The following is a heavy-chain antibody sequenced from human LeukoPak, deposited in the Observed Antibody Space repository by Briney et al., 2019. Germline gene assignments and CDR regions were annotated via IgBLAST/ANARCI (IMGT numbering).Heavy chain of an antibody. CDR3: AREGSAGVGATVDYYGMDV. D-gene: IGHD1-26*01. CDR1: GFTFSSYW. Sequence: GGSLRLSCAASGFTFSSYWMHWVRQAPGKGLVWVSRINSDGSSTSYADSVKGRFTISRDNAKNTLYLQMNSLRAEDTAVYYCAREGSAGVGATVDYYGMDVWGQGTTVTVSS. CDR2: INSDGSST. V-gene: IGHV3-74*01. J-gene: IGHJ6*02.